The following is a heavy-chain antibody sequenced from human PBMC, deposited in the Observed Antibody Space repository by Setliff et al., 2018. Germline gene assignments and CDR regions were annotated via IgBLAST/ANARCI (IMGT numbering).Heavy chain of an antibody. CDR2: VSYDGSNE. CDR1: GFTFSIYA. Sequence: GGSLRLSCAASGFTFSIYAMHWVRQAPGKGLEWVAAVSYDGSNEYYADSVKGRFTISRDNTKNSLYLQMNSLRGEDTAVYHCTRDQDYYGMDVWGQGTTVTVSS. V-gene: IGHV3-30-3*01. CDR3: TRDQDYYGMDV. J-gene: IGHJ6*02.